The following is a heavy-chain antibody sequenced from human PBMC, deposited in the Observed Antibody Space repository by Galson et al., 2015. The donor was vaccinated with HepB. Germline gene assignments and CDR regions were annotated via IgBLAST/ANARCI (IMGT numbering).Heavy chain of an antibody. D-gene: IGHD1-26*01. CDR3: ASHLSGYYYYGMDV. CDR1: GYSFTTNW. Sequence: QSGAEVKKPGESLRISCKASGYSFTTNWISWVRQMPGKGLEWMGRIDISDSYTNYSPSLQGHVTISADKSISTSYLQWSSLKASDTAMYYCASHLSGYYYYGMDVWGQGTTVTVSS. V-gene: IGHV5-10-1*01. CDR2: IDISDSYT. J-gene: IGHJ6*02.